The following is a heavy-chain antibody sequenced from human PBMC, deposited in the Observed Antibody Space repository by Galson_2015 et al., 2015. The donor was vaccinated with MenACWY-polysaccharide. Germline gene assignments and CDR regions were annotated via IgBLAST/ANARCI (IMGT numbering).Heavy chain of an antibody. V-gene: IGHV4-59*01. CDR2: IYYSGST. CDR3: ARDVDYYGMDV. CDR1: GGSISSYY. J-gene: IGHJ6*02. Sequence: SETLSLTCTVSGGSISSYYWSWIRQSPGKGLEWIGDIYYSGSTNYNPPLKSRVTISVDTSKKQFSLKLSSVTAADTAVYYCARDVDYYGMDVWGQGTTVTVSS.